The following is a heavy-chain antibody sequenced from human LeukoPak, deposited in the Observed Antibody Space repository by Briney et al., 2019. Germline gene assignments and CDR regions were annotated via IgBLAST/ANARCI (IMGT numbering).Heavy chain of an antibody. D-gene: IGHD3-22*01. Sequence: GASVKVSCKATSRISWVRQAPGQGLEWMGWIGSYGGDTYYAQKFQGRVTVTTDTSTSIAYMELRSLRSDDTAVYYCARDLWNFYDSSGYYRDFDSWGQGTLVTVSS. V-gene: IGHV1-18*01. CDR3: ARDLWNFYDSSGYYRDFDS. CDR1: TSR. CDR2: IGSYGGDT. J-gene: IGHJ5*01.